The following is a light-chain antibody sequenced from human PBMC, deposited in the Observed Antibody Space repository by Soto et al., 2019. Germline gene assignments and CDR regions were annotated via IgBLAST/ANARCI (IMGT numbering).Light chain of an antibody. V-gene: IGKV2-28*01. J-gene: IGKJ4*01. CDR1: QSLLHSNGYNY. Sequence: DIVMTQSPLSLPVTPGEPASISCRSSQSLLHSNGYNYLDWYLQKPGQSPQLLIYLGSNRASGVPYRFSGSGSGTDFTLKISRVEAEDVGVYSQLTFGGGTKVEIK. CDR3: LT. CDR2: LGS.